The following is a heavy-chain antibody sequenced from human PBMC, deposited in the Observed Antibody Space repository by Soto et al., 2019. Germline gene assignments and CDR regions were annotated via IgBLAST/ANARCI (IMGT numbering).Heavy chain of an antibody. CDR3: ARGDQGFDY. CDR1: GASVSSNSAV. J-gene: IGHJ4*02. Sequence: SETLPLTCAISGASVSSNSAVWNWIRQSPSRGLEWLGRTYYRSKWFNNYALSVKSRITINHDTSKNQVSLQLNSVPPEDTAVYYCARGDQGFDYWGQGTLVTVSS. V-gene: IGHV6-1*01. CDR2: TYYRSKWFN. D-gene: IGHD3-16*01.